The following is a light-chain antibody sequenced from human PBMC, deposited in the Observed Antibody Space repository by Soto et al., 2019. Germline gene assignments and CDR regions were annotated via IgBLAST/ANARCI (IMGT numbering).Light chain of an antibody. V-gene: IGKV3D-15*01. CDR1: QGIVDT. Sequence: EVVMRQSPATLSVSPGEVATLSCSASQGIVDTLALYQHTPGQTPSLLIYGPHTRAAGIPDRFSGSGSGTDFTLTINRLESEDFAVYCCQQYGSLPITFGQGTRLEIK. J-gene: IGKJ5*01. CDR2: GPH. CDR3: QQYGSLPIT.